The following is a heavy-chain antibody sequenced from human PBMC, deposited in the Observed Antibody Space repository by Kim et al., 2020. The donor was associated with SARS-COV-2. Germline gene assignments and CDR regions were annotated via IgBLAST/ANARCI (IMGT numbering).Heavy chain of an antibody. Sequence: SETLSLTCTVSGGSISSSSYYWGWIRQPPGKGLEWIGSIYYSGSTYYNPSLKSRVTISVDTSKNQFSLKLSSVTAADTAVYYCARQISSPIRYFDWLLPDAFDIWGQGTMVTVSS. D-gene: IGHD3-9*01. J-gene: IGHJ3*02. V-gene: IGHV4-39*01. CDR1: GGSISSSSYY. CDR3: ARQISSPIRYFDWLLPDAFDI. CDR2: IYYSGST.